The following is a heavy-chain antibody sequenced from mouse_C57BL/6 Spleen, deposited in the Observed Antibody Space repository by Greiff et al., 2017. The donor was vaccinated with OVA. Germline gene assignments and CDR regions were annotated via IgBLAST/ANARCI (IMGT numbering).Heavy chain of an antibody. V-gene: IGHV6-3*01. CDR2: IRLKSDNYAT. J-gene: IGHJ4*01. Sequence: EVKVEESGGGLVQPGGSMKLSCVASGFTFSNYWMNWVRQSPEKGLEWVAQIRLKSDNYATHYAESVKGRFAISRDDSKSSVYLQMNNLRAEDTGIYYGTREDYYRYYAMDYWGQGTSVTVSS. CDR3: TREDYYRYYAMDY. CDR1: GFTFSNYW. D-gene: IGHD1-1*01.